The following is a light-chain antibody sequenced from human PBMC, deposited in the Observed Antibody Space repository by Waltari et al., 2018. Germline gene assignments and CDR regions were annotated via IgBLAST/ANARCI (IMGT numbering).Light chain of an antibody. CDR3: HHYGGSPRT. CDR1: QSVSSTY. Sequence: EIVLTQSPGTLSLSPGERATLSCRASQSVSSTYLAWYQQKPGQAPRLLIYGASSRATGIPDRFSGSGSGTDFTLIISRLEPEDFAVYYCHHYGGSPRTFGQGTKVEIK. J-gene: IGKJ1*01. CDR2: GAS. V-gene: IGKV3-20*01.